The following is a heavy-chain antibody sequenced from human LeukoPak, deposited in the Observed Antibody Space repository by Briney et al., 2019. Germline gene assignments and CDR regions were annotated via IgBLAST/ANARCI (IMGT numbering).Heavy chain of an antibody. J-gene: IGHJ4*02. CDR3: ARGRGTRSGWLRSERYYFDY. CDR1: GGSFSGYY. V-gene: IGHV4-34*01. D-gene: IGHD6-19*01. Sequence: PSETLSLTCAGYGGSFSGYYWSWIRQPPGKGLEWIGEINHSGSTNYNPSLKSRVTISVDTSKNQFSLKLSSVTAADTAVYYCARGRGTRSGWLRSERYYFDYWGQGTLVTVSS. CDR2: INHSGST.